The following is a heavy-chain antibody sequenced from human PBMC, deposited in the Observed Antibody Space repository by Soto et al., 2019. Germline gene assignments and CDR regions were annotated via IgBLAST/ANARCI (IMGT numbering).Heavy chain of an antibody. D-gene: IGHD3-10*01. V-gene: IGHV3-23*01. Sequence: TGGSLRLSCAASGFTFSSYAMSWVRQAPGKGLEWVSAISGSGGSTYYADSVKGRFTISRDNSKNTLYLQMNSLRAEDTAVYYCAKDRSVRGATDAFDIWGQGIMVTVSS. CDR3: AKDRSVRGATDAFDI. CDR2: ISGSGGST. CDR1: GFTFSSYA. J-gene: IGHJ3*02.